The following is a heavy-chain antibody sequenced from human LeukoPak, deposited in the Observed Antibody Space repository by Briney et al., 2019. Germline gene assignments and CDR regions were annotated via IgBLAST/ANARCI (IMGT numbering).Heavy chain of an antibody. CDR2: IAGSGGST. D-gene: IGHD3-9*01. CDR1: GFTFSNYA. CDR3: SKWGDYDVLTGYYDSDF. J-gene: IGHJ4*02. V-gene: IGHV3-23*01. Sequence: PGASLRLSCAASGFTFSNYAMSWVRQAPGKGLEWVSAIAGSGGSTYYADSVKGRFTISRDNSKNTLFLQMNSLRVEDTALYYCSKWGDYDVLTGYYDSDFWGQGTLVTVSS.